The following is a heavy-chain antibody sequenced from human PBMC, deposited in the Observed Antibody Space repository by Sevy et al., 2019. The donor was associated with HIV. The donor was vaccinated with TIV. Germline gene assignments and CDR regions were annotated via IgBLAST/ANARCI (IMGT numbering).Heavy chain of an antibody. CDR2: INSDGSST. J-gene: IGHJ2*01. CDR3: ARAPSSWYFDL. D-gene: IGHD2-2*01. Sequence: GGSLRLSCAASGFTFRSYWMHWVRQAPGKGLMWVSRINSDGSSTNYAVSVKGQFTISRDNAKNTLYLQVNSLRAEDTAVYYCARAPSSWYFDLWGRGTLVTVSS. CDR1: GFTFRSYW. V-gene: IGHV3-74*01.